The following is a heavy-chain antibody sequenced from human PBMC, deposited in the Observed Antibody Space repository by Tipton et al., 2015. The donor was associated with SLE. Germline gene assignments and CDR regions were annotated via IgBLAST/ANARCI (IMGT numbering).Heavy chain of an antibody. Sequence: VQLVQSGGEVKKPGESLKISCQGSGYRFNKYWVGWVRQTPEKGLEWMGIIYPGDSDTRYSPSFQGQVTFSADKSISTASLQWSSLKASDTAIYYCARHCRPYRAPDAFDLWGQGTMVTVSS. V-gene: IGHV5-51*01. J-gene: IGHJ3*01. CDR2: IYPGDSDT. CDR1: GYRFNKYW. CDR3: ARHCRPYRAPDAFDL. D-gene: IGHD1-14*01.